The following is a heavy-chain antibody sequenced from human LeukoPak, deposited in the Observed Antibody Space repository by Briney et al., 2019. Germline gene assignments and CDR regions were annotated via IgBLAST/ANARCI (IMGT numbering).Heavy chain of an antibody. CDR1: GGSISSSSYY. Sequence: SDTLSLTCTVSGGSISSSSYYWGWIRQPPGKGLEWIGSIYYSGSTYYNPSLKSRVTISVDTSKNQFSLKLSSVTAADTAVYYCARSTYCSGGSCSHNWFDPWGQGTLVTVSS. V-gene: IGHV4-39*07. CDR3: ARSTYCSGGSCSHNWFDP. CDR2: IYYSGST. D-gene: IGHD2-15*01. J-gene: IGHJ5*02.